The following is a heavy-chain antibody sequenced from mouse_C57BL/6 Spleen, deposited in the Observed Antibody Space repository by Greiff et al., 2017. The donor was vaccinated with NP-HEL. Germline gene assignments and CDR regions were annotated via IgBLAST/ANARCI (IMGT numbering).Heavy chain of an antibody. D-gene: IGHD4-1*01. CDR2: IDPANGNT. CDR3: ARSDWDRAMDD. J-gene: IGHJ4*01. V-gene: IGHV14-3*01. Sequence: VQLKQSVAELVRPGASVKLSCTASGFNIKNTYMRWVKQRPEQGLEWIGRIDPANGNTKYAPKFQGKATITADTSSNTAYLQLSSLTSEDTAIYYCARSDWDRAMDDWGQGTSVTVSS. CDR1: GFNIKNTY.